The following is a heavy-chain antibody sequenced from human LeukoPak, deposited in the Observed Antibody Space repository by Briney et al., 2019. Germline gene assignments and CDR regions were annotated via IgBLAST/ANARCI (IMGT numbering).Heavy chain of an antibody. CDR2: INTNTGNP. Sequence: ASVKVSCKASGYTFTSYAMNWVRQAPGQGLEWMGWINTNTGNPTYAQGFTGRFVFSLDTSVSTAYLQISSLKAEDTAVYYCARGGPRSRYQLLWAVDYWGQGTLVTVSS. J-gene: IGHJ4*02. D-gene: IGHD2-2*01. V-gene: IGHV7-4-1*02. CDR1: GYTFTSYA. CDR3: ARGGPRSRYQLLWAVDY.